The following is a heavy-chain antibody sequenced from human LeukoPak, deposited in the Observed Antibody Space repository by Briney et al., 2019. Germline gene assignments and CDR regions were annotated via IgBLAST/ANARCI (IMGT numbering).Heavy chain of an antibody. J-gene: IGHJ4*02. V-gene: IGHV3-30-3*01. Sequence: GRSLRLSCAASGFTFSSYAMHWVRQAPGKGLEWVAVISYDGSNKYYADPVKGRFTISRDNSKNTLYLQMNSLRAEDTAVYYCRYQLLNSRDYWGQGTLVTVSS. CDR3: RYQLLNSRDY. CDR1: GFTFSSYA. CDR2: ISYDGSNK. D-gene: IGHD2-2*01.